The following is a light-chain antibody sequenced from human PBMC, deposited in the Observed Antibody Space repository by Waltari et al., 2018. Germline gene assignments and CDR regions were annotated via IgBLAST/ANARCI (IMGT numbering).Light chain of an antibody. CDR1: QSIRSN. CDR2: GAS. V-gene: IGKV3-15*01. Sequence: EIVMTQSPATLSVFPGERATLSCMASQSIRSNLAWCQHKPGQAPRLLIYGASTRATGIPARFSGSGSGTEFTLTISSLQSEDFAVYFCQQYDNWLGTFGQGTKVEIK. J-gene: IGKJ1*01. CDR3: QQYDNWLGT.